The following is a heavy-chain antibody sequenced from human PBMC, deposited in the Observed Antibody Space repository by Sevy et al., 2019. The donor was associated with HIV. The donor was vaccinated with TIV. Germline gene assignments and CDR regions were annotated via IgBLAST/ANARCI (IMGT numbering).Heavy chain of an antibody. CDR2: ISGSGGST. Sequence: GGSLRLSCAASGFTFSSYAMSWVRQAPGKGLEWVSAISGSGGSTYYADSVEGRFTISRDNSKNTLYLQMNSLRAEDTAVYYCAKEFDYGSGSYYSRYDAFDIWGQGTMVTVSS. CDR3: AKEFDYGSGSYYSRYDAFDI. D-gene: IGHD3-10*01. CDR1: GFTFSSYA. J-gene: IGHJ3*02. V-gene: IGHV3-23*01.